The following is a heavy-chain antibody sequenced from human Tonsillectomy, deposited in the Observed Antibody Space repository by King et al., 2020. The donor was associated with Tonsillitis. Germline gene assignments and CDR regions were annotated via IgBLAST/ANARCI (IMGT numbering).Heavy chain of an antibody. CDR1: GFTFSSYS. V-gene: IGHV3-21*01. Sequence: VQLVESGGGLVKPGGSLRLSCAASGFTFSSYSMNWVRQAPGKGLEWVSSISSSSSYMYYADSVKGRFTISRDNAKNSLYLQMNSLRAEDTAVYYCASDRVNMVRRVITNWFDPWGQGTLVTVSS. D-gene: IGHD3-10*01. CDR2: ISSSSSYM. CDR3: ASDRVNMVRRVITNWFDP. J-gene: IGHJ5*02.